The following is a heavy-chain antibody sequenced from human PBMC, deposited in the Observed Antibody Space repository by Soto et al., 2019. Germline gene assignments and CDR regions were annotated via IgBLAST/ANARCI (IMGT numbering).Heavy chain of an antibody. CDR3: AKGPIRFLEWSDAFDI. CDR1: GFTFSSYA. J-gene: IGHJ3*02. V-gene: IGHV3-23*01. Sequence: EVQLLESGGGLVQPGGSLRLSCAASGFTFSSYAMSWVRQAPGKGLEWVSAISGSGGSTYYADSVKGRFTISRDNSKNTLYLQMNILRAEDTAVYYCAKGPIRFLEWSDAFDIWGQGTMVTVSS. D-gene: IGHD3-3*01. CDR2: ISGSGGST.